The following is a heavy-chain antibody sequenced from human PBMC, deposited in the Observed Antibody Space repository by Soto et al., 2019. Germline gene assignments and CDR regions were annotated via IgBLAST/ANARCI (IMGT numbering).Heavy chain of an antibody. D-gene: IGHD6-6*01. CDR3: AREYSSSNYYYYGMDV. J-gene: IGHJ6*02. CDR1: GYTFTSYY. CDR2: INPSGGST. V-gene: IGHV1-46*01. Sequence: QVQLVQSGAEVKKPGASVKVSCKASGYTFTSYYMHWVRQAPGQGLEWMGIINPSGGSTSYAQKFQGRVTMTXVTXTXTVYMELSSLRSEDTAVYYCAREYSSSNYYYYGMDVWGQGTTVTVSS.